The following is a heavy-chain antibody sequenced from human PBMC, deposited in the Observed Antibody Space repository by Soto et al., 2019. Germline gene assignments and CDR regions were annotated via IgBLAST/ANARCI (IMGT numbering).Heavy chain of an antibody. J-gene: IGHJ4*02. Sequence: QVQLVQSGAEVKKPGSSVKVSCKASGGTFSSYTISWVRQAPGQGLEWMGSIIPILGIANYAQKFQGRVTITADKPTSTAYMELSSLRSEDTAVYYCAREGQLVPQFDYWGQGTLVTVSS. D-gene: IGHD6-6*01. CDR2: IIPILGIA. CDR3: AREGQLVPQFDY. CDR1: GGTFSSYT. V-gene: IGHV1-69*08.